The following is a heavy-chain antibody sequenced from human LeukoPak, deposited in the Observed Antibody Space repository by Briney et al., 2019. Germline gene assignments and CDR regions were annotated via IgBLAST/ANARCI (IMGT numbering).Heavy chain of an antibody. J-gene: IGHJ4*02. V-gene: IGHV3-11*01. CDR2: ISSSGSTI. CDR1: GXXXXXYX. CDR3: XXXXXXXXXXXXDY. Sequence: SGXXXXXYXMSWIRQAPGXGLXWXSYISSSGSTIXYADSVKGRFTISREXAKNSLYLKMNRLRAEDTAVYYXXXXXXXXXXXXXDYWGQXXXVTVSS.